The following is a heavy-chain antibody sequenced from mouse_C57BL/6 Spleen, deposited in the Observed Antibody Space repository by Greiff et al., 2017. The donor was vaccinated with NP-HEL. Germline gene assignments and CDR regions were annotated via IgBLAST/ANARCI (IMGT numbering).Heavy chain of an antibody. V-gene: IGHV5-6*01. J-gene: IGHJ4*01. CDR2: ISSGGSYT. CDR1: GFTFSSYG. Sequence: EVMLVESGGDLVKPGGSLKLSCAASGFTFSSYGMSWVRQTPDKRLEWVATISSGGSYTYYLDSVKGRFTISRDNAKNTLYLQMSSLKSEDTAMYYCARQTTVVASNAMDYWGQGTSVTVSS. CDR3: ARQTTVVASNAMDY. D-gene: IGHD1-1*01.